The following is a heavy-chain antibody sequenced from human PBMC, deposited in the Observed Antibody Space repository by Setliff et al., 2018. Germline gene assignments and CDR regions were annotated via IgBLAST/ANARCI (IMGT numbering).Heavy chain of an antibody. CDR1: GFTFGDFA. J-gene: IGHJ4*02. V-gene: IGHV3-23*01. CDR3: AKGYYYDSSGY. Sequence: AGGSLRLSCAASGFTFGDFAMTWVRQAPGKGLEWVSAIRGSGGSTYYADSVKGRFTISRDNSKNTLYLQMNSLRAEDTAVYYCAKGYYYDSSGYWGQGTLVTVSS. CDR2: IRGSGGST. D-gene: IGHD3-22*01.